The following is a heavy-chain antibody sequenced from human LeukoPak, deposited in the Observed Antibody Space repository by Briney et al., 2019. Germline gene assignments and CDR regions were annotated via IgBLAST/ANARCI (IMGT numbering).Heavy chain of an antibody. J-gene: IGHJ4*02. D-gene: IGHD3-10*01. CDR1: GFTFGDYA. CDR3: TTMVRGVIDDY. CDR2: IRSKAYGGTT. V-gene: IGHV3-49*03. Sequence: GSLRLSCTASGFTFGDYAMSWFRQAPGKGLEWVGFIRSKAYGGTTEYAASVKGRFTISRDDSKSIAYLQMNSLKTEDTAVYYCTTMVRGVIDDYWGQGTLVTVSS.